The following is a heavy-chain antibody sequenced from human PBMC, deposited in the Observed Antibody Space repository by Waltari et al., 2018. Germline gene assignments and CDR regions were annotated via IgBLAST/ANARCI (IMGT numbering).Heavy chain of an antibody. CDR1: GGSFSGYY. D-gene: IGHD6-19*01. Sequence: QVQLQQWGAGLLKPSETLSLTCAVSGGSFSGYYWSWIRQPPGKGLEWIGEINHSGSTNYNPSLKSRVTISVDTSKNQFSLKLSSVTAADTAVYYCAQEGAVAGWVYWGQGTLVTVSS. CDR3: AQEGAVAGWVY. CDR2: INHSGST. J-gene: IGHJ4*02. V-gene: IGHV4-34*01.